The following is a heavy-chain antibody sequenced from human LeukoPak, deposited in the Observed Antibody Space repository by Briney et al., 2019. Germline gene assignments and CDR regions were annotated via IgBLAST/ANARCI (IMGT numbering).Heavy chain of an antibody. V-gene: IGHV1-69*05. D-gene: IGHD4-17*01. CDR1: GGTFSSYA. J-gene: IGHJ6*03. CDR3: ARAAYYGDYGVGYYYYYMDV. Sequence: GASVKVSCKASGGTFSSYAISWVRQAPGQGLEWMGGIIPIFGTANYAQKFQGRVTITTDESTSTAYMELSSLRSDDTAVYYCARAAYYGDYGVGYYYYYMDVWGKGTTVTVSS. CDR2: IIPIFGTA.